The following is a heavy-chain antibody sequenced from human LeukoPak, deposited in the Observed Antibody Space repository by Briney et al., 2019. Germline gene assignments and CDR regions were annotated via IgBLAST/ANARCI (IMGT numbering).Heavy chain of an antibody. D-gene: IGHD3-3*02. V-gene: IGHV3-30*03. CDR3: ARGHRPIFGVVIKNAFDI. J-gene: IGHJ3*02. CDR2: ISYDGSNK. CDR1: GFTFSSYG. Sequence: GGSLRLSCAASGFTFSSYGMHWVRQAPGKGLEWVAVISYDGSNKYYADSVKGRFTISRDNSKNTLYLQMNSLRAEDTAVYYCARGHRPIFGVVIKNAFDIWGQGTMVTVSS.